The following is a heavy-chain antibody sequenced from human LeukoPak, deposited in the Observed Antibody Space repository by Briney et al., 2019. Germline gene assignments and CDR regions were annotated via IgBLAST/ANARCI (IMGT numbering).Heavy chain of an antibody. D-gene: IGHD3-22*01. V-gene: IGHV4-4*07. Sequence: SETLSLTCTVSGDSIIHYYWSWIRQSAGTGLEWVGRIYITGSTNYNPSLQSRLSMSVDTSKNQFSLRLTSVSAADTAVYYCARLKYYDSTGYSPGYYMDVWGKGITVTVSS. J-gene: IGHJ6*03. CDR3: ARLKYYDSTGYSPGYYMDV. CDR1: GDSIIHYY. CDR2: IYITGST.